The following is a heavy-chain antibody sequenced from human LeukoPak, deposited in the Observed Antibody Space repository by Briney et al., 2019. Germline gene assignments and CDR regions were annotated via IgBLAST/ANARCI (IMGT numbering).Heavy chain of an antibody. CDR1: GFTFSSYA. D-gene: IGHD2-8*02. Sequence: GGSLRLSCAASGFTFSSYAMHWVRQAPGKGLEWVAVISYDGSNKYYADSVKGRFTISRDNSKNTLYLQMNSLRAEDTAVYYCASLNEVLGAFDIWGQGTMVTVSS. CDR3: ASLNEVLGAFDI. J-gene: IGHJ3*02. V-gene: IGHV3-30-3*01. CDR2: ISYDGSNK.